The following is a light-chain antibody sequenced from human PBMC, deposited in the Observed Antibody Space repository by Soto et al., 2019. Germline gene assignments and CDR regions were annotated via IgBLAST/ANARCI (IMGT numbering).Light chain of an antibody. Sequence: EIVLTQSPGTLSLSPGERSTLSCSASQSVSSIYLAWYQQKPGQAPRLLIYRTSSRATGIPDRFSGSESETDFTLTISRLEPDDSAVYYCQQYGSSPRTFGPGTKVDIK. CDR2: RTS. CDR3: QQYGSSPRT. V-gene: IGKV3-20*01. J-gene: IGKJ1*01. CDR1: QSVSSIY.